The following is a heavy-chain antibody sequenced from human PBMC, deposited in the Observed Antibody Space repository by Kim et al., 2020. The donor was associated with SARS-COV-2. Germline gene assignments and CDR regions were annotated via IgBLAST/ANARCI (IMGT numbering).Heavy chain of an antibody. V-gene: IGHV1-8*01. Sequence: NSGNTGYAQKFQGRVTMTRNTSISTAYMELSSLRSEDTAVYYCARGPSDYWGQGTLVTVSS. CDR2: NSGNT. CDR3: ARGPSDY. J-gene: IGHJ4*02.